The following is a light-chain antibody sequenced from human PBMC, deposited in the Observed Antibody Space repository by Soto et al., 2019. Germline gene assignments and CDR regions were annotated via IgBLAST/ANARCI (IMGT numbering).Light chain of an antibody. CDR3: QQYNNWPLT. CDR1: QSVSSN. V-gene: IGKV3-15*01. CDR2: GAS. J-gene: IGKJ5*01. Sequence: EIVITQSPATLSVSPGERATLSCRASQSVSSNLAWYQQKPGQAPRLLIYGASTRATGIPARFSGSGSGTEFTLTISSLQSEDFALYYCQQYNNWPLTFGQGTRLEI.